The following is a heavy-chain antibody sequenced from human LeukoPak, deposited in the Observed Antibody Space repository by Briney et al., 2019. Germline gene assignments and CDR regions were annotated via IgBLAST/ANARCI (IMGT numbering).Heavy chain of an antibody. CDR2: IASDGTHT. V-gene: IGHV3-30-3*01. CDR3: ARERQDTVLHSGAFDI. Sequence: GGSPRLSCAASGFTFSAYFMHWVRQAPRKGLEWVADIASDGTHTFYAESVKGRFTISRDNSKNTLYLQMNSLRAEDTAVYFCARERQDTVLHSGAFDIWGQGTMVTVSS. CDR1: GFTFSAYF. D-gene: IGHD2-21*01. J-gene: IGHJ3*02.